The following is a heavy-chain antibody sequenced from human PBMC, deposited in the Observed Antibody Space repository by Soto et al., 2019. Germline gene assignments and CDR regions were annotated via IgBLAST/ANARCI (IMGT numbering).Heavy chain of an antibody. D-gene: IGHD6-13*01. CDR1: GFTFSSYS. J-gene: IGHJ5*02. Sequence: GGSLRLSCAASGFTFSSYSMNWVRQAPGKGLEWVSSISSSSSYIYYADSVKGRFTISRDNAKNSLYLQMNSLRAEETAVSYCARNPYSRSPAPNWFDTWGQGTLVTVSS. CDR3: ARNPYSRSPAPNWFDT. CDR2: ISSSSSYI. V-gene: IGHV3-21*01.